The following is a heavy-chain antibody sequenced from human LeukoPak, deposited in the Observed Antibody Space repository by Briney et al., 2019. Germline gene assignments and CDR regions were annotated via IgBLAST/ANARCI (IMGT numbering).Heavy chain of an antibody. CDR1: GYTFTSYD. V-gene: IGHV1-8*03. J-gene: IGHJ6*03. CDR3: ARVGDIVATIMSDYYYYYMDV. D-gene: IGHD5-12*01. CDR2: MNPNSGNT. Sequence: GASVKVSCKASGYTFTSYDINWVRQATGQGLEWMGWMNPNSGNTGYAQKFQGRVTFTRDTSISTAYMELSSLRSEDTAVYYCARVGDIVATIMSDYYYYYMDVWGKGTTVTVSS.